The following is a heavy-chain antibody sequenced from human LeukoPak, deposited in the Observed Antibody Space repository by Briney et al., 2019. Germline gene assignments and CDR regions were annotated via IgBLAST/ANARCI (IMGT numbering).Heavy chain of an antibody. J-gene: IGHJ6*03. D-gene: IGHD2-15*01. Sequence: SETLSLTCTVSGDSISSSSYYWTWIRHPPGKGLEWIGTIYYSDNTYYNPSLKSRVTISVDTSKNQFSLKLSSLTAADTAIYYCAVGVDSTLVFYYYMDVWGKGTTVAVSS. CDR2: IYYSDNT. V-gene: IGHV4-39*07. CDR1: GDSISSSSYY. CDR3: AVGVDSTLVFYYYMDV.